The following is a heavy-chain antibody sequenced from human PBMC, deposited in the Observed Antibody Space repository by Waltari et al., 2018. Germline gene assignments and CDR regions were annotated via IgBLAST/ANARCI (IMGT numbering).Heavy chain of an antibody. Sequence: QVQLVQSGAEVKKPGASVKVSCKASGYTFTSYGISWVRQAPGQGLEWMGWIIPIFGTANYAQKFQGRVTITADESTSTAYMELSSLRSEDTAVYYCARGEFLGYCSSTSCYRLGWFDPWGQGTLVTVSS. D-gene: IGHD2-2*02. CDR1: GYTFTSYG. CDR2: IIPIFGTA. J-gene: IGHJ5*02. V-gene: IGHV1-69*13. CDR3: ARGEFLGYCSSTSCYRLGWFDP.